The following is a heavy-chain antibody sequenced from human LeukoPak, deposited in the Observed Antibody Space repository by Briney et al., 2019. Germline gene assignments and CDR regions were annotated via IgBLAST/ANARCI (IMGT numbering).Heavy chain of an antibody. D-gene: IGHD2-2*01. CDR1: GFTFSSYA. CDR2: ISGSGGST. Sequence: GGSLRLSCAASGFTFSSYAMSWVRQAPGKGLEWVSAISGSGGSTYYADSVKGRFTISRDNSKNTLYLQMNSLRAEDTAVYYCAKGYCSSTSSYLHYWGQGTLVTVSS. J-gene: IGHJ4*02. CDR3: AKGYCSSTSSYLHY. V-gene: IGHV3-23*01.